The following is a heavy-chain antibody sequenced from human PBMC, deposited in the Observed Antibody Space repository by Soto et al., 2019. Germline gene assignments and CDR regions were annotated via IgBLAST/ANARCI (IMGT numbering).Heavy chain of an antibody. V-gene: IGHV1-3*01. CDR3: TRDYNGLGDY. CDR2: INAGNGNT. CDR1: GYTFTSYP. D-gene: IGHD1-1*01. J-gene: IGHJ4*02. Sequence: ASVKVSCKASGYTFTSYPMHWVRQAPGQRLEWMGWINAGNGNTKYSQKFQDRVTITRDTSASTAYMELSSLRSEDAAVYYCTRDYNGLGDYWGQGTLVTVS.